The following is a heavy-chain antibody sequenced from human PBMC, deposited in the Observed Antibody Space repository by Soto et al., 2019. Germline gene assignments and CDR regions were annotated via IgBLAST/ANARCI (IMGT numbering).Heavy chain of an antibody. D-gene: IGHD3-22*01. J-gene: IGHJ3*02. V-gene: IGHV3-74*01. CDR1: GFTFSSYW. Sequence: GGSLRLSCAASGFTFSSYWMHWVRQAPGKGLVWVSRINSDGSSTSYADSVKGRFTISRDNAKNTLYLQMNSLRAEDTAVYYCASHYMYYYDSSGYYDAFDIWGQGTMVTVSS. CDR3: ASHYMYYYDSSGYYDAFDI. CDR2: INSDGSST.